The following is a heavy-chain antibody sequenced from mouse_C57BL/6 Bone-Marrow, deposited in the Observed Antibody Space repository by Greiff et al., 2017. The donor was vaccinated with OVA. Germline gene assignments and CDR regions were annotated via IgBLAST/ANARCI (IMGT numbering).Heavy chain of an antibody. CDR1: GYTFTSYW. D-gene: IGHD1-1*01. Sequence: QVQLQQPGAELVKPGASVKLSCKASGYTFTSYWMHWVKQRPGRGLEWIGRIDPNSGGTKYNEKFKSKATLTVDKPSSTAYMQLSSLTSEDSAVFYCARERAEENFTTVVARDLAYWGQGTLVTVSA. V-gene: IGHV1-72*01. CDR3: ARERAEENFTTVVARDLAY. CDR2: IDPNSGGT. J-gene: IGHJ3*01.